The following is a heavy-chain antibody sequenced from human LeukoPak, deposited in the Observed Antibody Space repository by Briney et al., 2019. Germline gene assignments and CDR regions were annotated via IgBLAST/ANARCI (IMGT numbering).Heavy chain of an antibody. V-gene: IGHV4-59*01. CDR2: IYYSGST. CDR1: SGSITSYY. J-gene: IGHJ4*02. CDR3: ASGYSTVWYYFDS. Sequence: PSETLSLTCTVSSGSITSYYWSWIRQPPGKGLEWIGYIYYSGSTNYNPSLRSRVTISVDTSKNQFSLRLSSVTAADTAVYYCASGYSTVWYYFDSWGPGTLVTVSS. D-gene: IGHD1-26*01.